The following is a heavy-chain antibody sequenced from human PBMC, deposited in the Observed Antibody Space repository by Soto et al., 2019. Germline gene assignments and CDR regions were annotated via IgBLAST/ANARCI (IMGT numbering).Heavy chain of an antibody. CDR1: GGSFSGDY. Sequence: PSETLSLTCAVYGGSFSGDYWSWSRQPPWRWLEWSGEINHSGSTNYKPSLKSRVTISVDTSKNQFSLKLSSVTAADTAVYYCARGTYYDFWSGYPTRHFDYWGQGTLVTVS. CDR3: ARGTYYDFWSGYPTRHFDY. D-gene: IGHD3-3*01. J-gene: IGHJ4*02. CDR2: INHSGST. V-gene: IGHV4-34*01.